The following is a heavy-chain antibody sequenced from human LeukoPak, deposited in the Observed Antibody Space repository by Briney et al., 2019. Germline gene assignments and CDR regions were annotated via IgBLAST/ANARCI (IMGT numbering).Heavy chain of an antibody. Sequence: ASVKVSCKASGYTFTGYYMHWVRQAPGQGLEWMGWISAYNGNTNYAQKLQGRVTMTTDTSTSTAYMELRSLRSDDTAVYYCARARSGRRIFSGGPRDAFDIWGQGTMVTVSS. CDR2: ISAYNGNT. J-gene: IGHJ3*02. CDR3: ARARSGRRIFSGGPRDAFDI. CDR1: GYTFTGYY. V-gene: IGHV1-18*04. D-gene: IGHD2-15*01.